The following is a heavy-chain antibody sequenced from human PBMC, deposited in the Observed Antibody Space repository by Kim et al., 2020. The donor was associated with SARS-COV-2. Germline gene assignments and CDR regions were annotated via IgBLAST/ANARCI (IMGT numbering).Heavy chain of an antibody. CDR3: AKDKGPHYYYGMDV. Sequence: GGSLRLSCAASGFTFDDYAMHWVRQAPGKGLEWVSGINWNSGSIGYADSVKGRFTISRDNAKNSLYLQMNSLRAEDTALYYCAKDKGPHYYYGMDVWGQGTTVTVSS. V-gene: IGHV3-9*01. CDR1: GFTFDDYA. CDR2: INWNSGSI. J-gene: IGHJ6*02.